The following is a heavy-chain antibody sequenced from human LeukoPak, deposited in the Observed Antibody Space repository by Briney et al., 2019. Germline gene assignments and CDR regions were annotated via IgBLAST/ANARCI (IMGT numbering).Heavy chain of an antibody. V-gene: IGHV3-53*04. CDR3: ASQLRRAARPISPFDY. CDR1: GFTVSSNY. Sequence: PGGSLRLSCAASGFTVSSNYMSWVRQAPGKGLEWVSVIYSGGSTYYADSVKGRFTISRHNSKNTLYLQMNSLRAEDTAVYYCASQLRRAARPISPFDYWGQGTLVTVSS. J-gene: IGHJ4*02. CDR2: IYSGGST. D-gene: IGHD6-6*01.